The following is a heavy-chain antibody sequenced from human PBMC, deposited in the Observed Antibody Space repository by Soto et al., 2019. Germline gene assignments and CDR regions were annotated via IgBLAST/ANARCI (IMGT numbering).Heavy chain of an antibody. V-gene: IGHV1-69*01. CDR1: GDSFSSYA. D-gene: IGHD6-13*01. Sequence: QVQLVQSGAEMKKPGSSVKVSCKVSGDSFSSYAISWVRQAPGEGLEWVGGIIPIFETANYAQNFQGRVTITEVESTTTAYLEVTRLRPQDTAVFYCAASDSSSWQHDYWGQGTLITVSS. CDR3: AASDSSSWQHDY. J-gene: IGHJ4*02. CDR2: IIPIFETA.